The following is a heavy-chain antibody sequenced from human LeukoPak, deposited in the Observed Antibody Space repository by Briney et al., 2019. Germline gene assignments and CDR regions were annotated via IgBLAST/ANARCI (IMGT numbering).Heavy chain of an antibody. CDR3: VKSGGYYYMDA. J-gene: IGHJ6*03. CDR1: GFVFHDFA. D-gene: IGHD2-15*01. CDR2: ISWNSDII. V-gene: IGHV3-9*01. Sequence: GGSLRLSCAASGFVFHDFAMHWVRQSPGKGLGWVATISWNSDIILYADSVKGRFTISRDNDRDSLLMEMNSLRREDTALYYCVKSGGYYYMDAWGKGTTVIVSS.